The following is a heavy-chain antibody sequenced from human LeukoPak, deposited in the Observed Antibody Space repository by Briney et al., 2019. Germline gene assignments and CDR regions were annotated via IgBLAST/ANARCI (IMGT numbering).Heavy chain of an antibody. CDR3: ARGAYDYIWGSYRQYYYFDY. Sequence: PSETLSLTCAVYGGSFSGYYWSWIRQPPGKGLEWVGEINHSGSTNYNPSLKSRVTISVDTSKHQFSLKLSSVTAADTAVYYCARGAYDYIWGSYRQYYYFDYWGEGTLVTVSS. V-gene: IGHV4-34*01. CDR1: GGSFSGYY. D-gene: IGHD3-16*02. J-gene: IGHJ4*02. CDR2: INHSGST.